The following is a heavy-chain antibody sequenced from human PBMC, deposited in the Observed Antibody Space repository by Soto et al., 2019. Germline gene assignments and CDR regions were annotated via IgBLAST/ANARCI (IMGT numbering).Heavy chain of an antibody. CDR3: ARTPGPEVAASLGGFDR. D-gene: IGHD2-15*01. Sequence: PGESLKISCEASGYSFTSYWIGWVRQMPGKGLEWMGIIHPGDSDTKYSPSFQGQVTISVDKSITTAYLQWSSLKASDTAMHYCARTPGPEVAASLGGFDRWGQGTMVTVSS. V-gene: IGHV5-51*01. CDR1: GYSFTSYW. CDR2: IHPGDSDT. J-gene: IGHJ3*02.